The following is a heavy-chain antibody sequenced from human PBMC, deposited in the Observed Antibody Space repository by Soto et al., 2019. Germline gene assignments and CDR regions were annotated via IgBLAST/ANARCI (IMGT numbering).Heavy chain of an antibody. D-gene: IGHD1-26*01. Sequence: LRLSCAASGFTFRTYSMNWVRQAPGKGLEWLSSISSSSTYIYYADSVKGRFTISRDNAKNSLHMQLTSLRAEDTAVYYCARDQVGPLYYYYYGMDVWGQGPTVTVSS. CDR3: ARDQVGPLYYYYYGMDV. J-gene: IGHJ6*02. V-gene: IGHV3-21*01. CDR2: ISSSSTYI. CDR1: GFTFRTYS.